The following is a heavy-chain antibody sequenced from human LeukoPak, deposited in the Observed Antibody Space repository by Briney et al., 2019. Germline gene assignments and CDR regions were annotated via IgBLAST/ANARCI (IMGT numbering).Heavy chain of an antibody. CDR2: INHSGST. D-gene: IGHD1-20*01. CDR1: GGSFSGYY. V-gene: IGHV4-34*01. CDR3: ARGVTGTTFRLAGY. Sequence: PSETLSLTCAVYGGSFSGYYWSWIRQPPGKGLEWIGEINHSGSTNYNPSLKSRVTISVDTSKNQFSLKLSSVTAADTAVYYCARGVTGTTFRLAGYWGQGTLVTVSS. J-gene: IGHJ4*02.